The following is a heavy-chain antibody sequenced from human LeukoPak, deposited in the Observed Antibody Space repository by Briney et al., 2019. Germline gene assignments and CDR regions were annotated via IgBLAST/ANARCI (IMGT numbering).Heavy chain of an antibody. Sequence: PGGSLRLSCAASGFTFSSYAMHWVRQAPGKGLERVAVISYDGSNKYYADSVKGRFTISRDNSKNTLYLQMNSLRAEDTAVYYCARERGLADAFDIWGQGTMVTVSS. D-gene: IGHD2-15*01. V-gene: IGHV3-30*04. CDR1: GFTFSSYA. CDR3: ARERGLADAFDI. J-gene: IGHJ3*02. CDR2: ISYDGSNK.